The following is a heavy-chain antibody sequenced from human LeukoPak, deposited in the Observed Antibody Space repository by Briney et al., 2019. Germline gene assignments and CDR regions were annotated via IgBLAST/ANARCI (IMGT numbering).Heavy chain of an antibody. CDR1: GFTFSSYS. CDR2: ISSTSSTI. V-gene: IGHV3-48*01. D-gene: IGHD1-26*01. J-gene: IGHJ4*02. Sequence: GGSLRLSCGASGFTFSSYSMNWVRQAPGKGLEWVSYISSTSSTIYYGDSVKGRFTISRDNAKNSLYLQMNSLRAEDTAVYYCASLPLGYSGSFWGQGTLVTVSS. CDR3: ASLPLGYSGSF.